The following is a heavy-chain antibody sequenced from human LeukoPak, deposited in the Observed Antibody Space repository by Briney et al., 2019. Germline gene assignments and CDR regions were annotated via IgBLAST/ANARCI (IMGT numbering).Heavy chain of an antibody. V-gene: IGHV3-74*01. D-gene: IGHD6-19*01. CDR1: GFTFSSYW. Sequence: GGSLRLSCAASGFTFSSYWMHWIRQAPGKGLVWVSRINSDGSSTSYADSVKGRFTISRDNAKNTLYLQMNSLRAEDTAVYYCARGSGWFYFDYWGQGTLVTVSS. CDR3: ARGSGWFYFDY. J-gene: IGHJ4*02. CDR2: INSDGSST.